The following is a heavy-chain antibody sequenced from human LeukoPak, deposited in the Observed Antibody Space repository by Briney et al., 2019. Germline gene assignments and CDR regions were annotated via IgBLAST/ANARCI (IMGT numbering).Heavy chain of an antibody. D-gene: IGHD3-3*01. CDR3: ASQITIFGSNSPVYYFDY. CDR1: GGSISSGDYY. J-gene: IGHJ4*02. CDR2: IYYSGST. Sequence: SETLSLTCTVSGGSISSGDYYWSWIRQPPGKGLEWIGYIYYSGSTYYNPSLKSRVTISVDTSKNQFSLKLSSVTAADTAVYYCASQITIFGSNSPVYYFDYWGQGTLVTVSS. V-gene: IGHV4-30-4*08.